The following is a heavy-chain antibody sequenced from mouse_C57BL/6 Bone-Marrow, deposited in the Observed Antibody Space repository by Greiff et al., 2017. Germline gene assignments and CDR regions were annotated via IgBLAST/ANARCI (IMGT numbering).Heavy chain of an antibody. D-gene: IGHD2-2*01. Sequence: QVQLQQSGAELARPGASVKLSCKASGYTFTSYGISWVKQRTGQGLEWIGDIYPRSGNTYYNEKFKGKATLTVDTSSSTAYMELRSLTSEDSAVYFGAKGDIYYGSSFAYWGQGTLVTVSA. CDR3: AKGDIYYGSSFAY. J-gene: IGHJ3*01. CDR1: GYTFTSYG. CDR2: IYPRSGNT. V-gene: IGHV1-81*01.